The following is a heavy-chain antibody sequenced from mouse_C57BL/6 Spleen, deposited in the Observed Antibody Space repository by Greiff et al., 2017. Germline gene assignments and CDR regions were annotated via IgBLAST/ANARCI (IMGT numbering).Heavy chain of an antibody. V-gene: IGHV1-64*01. CDR2: IHPNSGST. Sequence: QVQLQQPGAELVKPGASVKLSCKASGYTFTSYWMHWVKQRPGQGLEWIGMIHPNSGSTNYNEKFKSKATLTVDKSSSTAYMQLSSLTSEDSAVYYCARRSLDYYGSSYDFDYWGQGTTLTVSS. CDR3: ARRSLDYYGSSYDFDY. CDR1: GYTFTSYW. D-gene: IGHD1-1*01. J-gene: IGHJ2*01.